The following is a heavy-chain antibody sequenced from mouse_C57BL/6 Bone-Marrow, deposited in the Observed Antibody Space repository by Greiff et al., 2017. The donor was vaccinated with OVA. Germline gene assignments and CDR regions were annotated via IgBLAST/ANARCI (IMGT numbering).Heavy chain of an antibody. CDR1: GYVFSNYW. Sequence: VHLVESGAELVKPGASVKISCKASGYVFSNYWMNWVKQRPGQGLEWIGQIYPGDGDTNYNGKFKGKATLTADKSSSTAYMQLSSLTSEDSAVYFCARGAYWGQGTLVTVSA. J-gene: IGHJ3*01. CDR3: ARGAY. V-gene: IGHV1-80*01. CDR2: IYPGDGDT.